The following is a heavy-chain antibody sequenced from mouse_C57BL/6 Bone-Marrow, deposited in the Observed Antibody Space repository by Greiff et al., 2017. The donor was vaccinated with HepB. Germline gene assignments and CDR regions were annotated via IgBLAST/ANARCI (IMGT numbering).Heavy chain of an antibody. Sequence: QVQLQQSGAELARPGASVKLSCKASGYTFTSYWMQWVKQRPGQGLEWIGEIDPSDSYTNYNQKFKGKATLTVDTSSSTAYMQLSSLTSEDSAVYYCARDYGSSYEDYFDYWGQGTTLTVSS. CDR3: ARDYGSSYEDYFDY. CDR2: IDPSDSYT. D-gene: IGHD1-1*01. CDR1: GYTFTSYW. J-gene: IGHJ2*01. V-gene: IGHV1-50*01.